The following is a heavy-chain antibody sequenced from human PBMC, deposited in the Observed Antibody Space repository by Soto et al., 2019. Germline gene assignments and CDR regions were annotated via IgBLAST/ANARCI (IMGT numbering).Heavy chain of an antibody. V-gene: IGHV3-23*04. CDR2: ISDSGGTS. CDR3: AKRPRALLTFDY. J-gene: IGHJ4*02. CDR1: GFIFSNYV. Sequence: EVQLVDSGGGLVQPGGSLRLSCAASGFIFSNYVMSWVRQAPGKGLEWVSSISDSGGTSYYADSVKGRFTISRDNSKNTLXLQMNSLRAEDTAIYYCAKRPRALLTFDYWGQGTLVTVSS. D-gene: IGHD1-26*01.